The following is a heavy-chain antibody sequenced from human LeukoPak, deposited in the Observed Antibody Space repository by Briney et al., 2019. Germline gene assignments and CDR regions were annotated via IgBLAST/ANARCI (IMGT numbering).Heavy chain of an antibody. CDR3: ARDHRNYTNGVCYTSYYFDY. Sequence: GGSLRLSCAVSGFTFSSNWMSWVRQAPGTGQEWVCNIRQDGSEKYYVAPVKARFTISKDNAKNSLYLQINSLRAEDTAVYYCARDHRNYTNGVCYTSYYFDYWGQGTLVTVSS. D-gene: IGHD2-8*01. V-gene: IGHV3-7*01. J-gene: IGHJ4*02. CDR1: GFTFSSNW. CDR2: IRQDGSEK.